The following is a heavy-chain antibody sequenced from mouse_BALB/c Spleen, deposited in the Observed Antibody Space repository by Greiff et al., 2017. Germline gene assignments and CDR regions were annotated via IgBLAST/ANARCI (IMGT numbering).Heavy chain of an antibody. Sequence: VQLQQSGAELVKPGASVKLSCTASGFNIKDTYMHWVKQRPEQGLEWIGRIDPANGNTKYDPKFQGKATITADTYSNTAYLQLSSLTSEDTAVYYCAAIYCDYDRGFAYWGQGTLVTVSA. V-gene: IGHV14-3*02. CDR1: GFNIKDTY. J-gene: IGHJ3*01. CDR3: AAIYCDYDRGFAY. D-gene: IGHD2-4*01. CDR2: IDPANGNT.